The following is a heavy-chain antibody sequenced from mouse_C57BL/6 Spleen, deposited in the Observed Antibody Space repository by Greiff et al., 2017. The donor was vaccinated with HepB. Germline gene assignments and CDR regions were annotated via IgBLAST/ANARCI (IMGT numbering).Heavy chain of an antibody. Sequence: VQVVESGAELVKPGASVKISCKASGYAFSSYWMNWVKQRPGKGLEWIGQIYPGDGDTNYNGKFKGKATLTADKSSSTAYMQLSSLTSEDSAVYFCARGYAMDYWGQGTSVTVSS. CDR3: ARGYAMDY. J-gene: IGHJ4*01. CDR1: GYAFSSYW. V-gene: IGHV1-80*01. CDR2: IYPGDGDT.